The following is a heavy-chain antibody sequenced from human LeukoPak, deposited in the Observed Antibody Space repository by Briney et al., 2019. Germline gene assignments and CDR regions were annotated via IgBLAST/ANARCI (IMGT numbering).Heavy chain of an antibody. V-gene: IGHV1-69*13. Sequence: SVKVSCKASGGTFSSYAISWVRQAPGQGLEWMGGIIPIFGTANCAQKFQGRVTITADESTSTAYMELSSLRSEDTAVYYCARHPLYSSWGVLQFDPWGQGTLVTVSS. CDR2: IIPIFGTA. J-gene: IGHJ5*02. CDR3: ARHPLYSSWGVLQFDP. D-gene: IGHD6-6*01. CDR1: GGTFSSYA.